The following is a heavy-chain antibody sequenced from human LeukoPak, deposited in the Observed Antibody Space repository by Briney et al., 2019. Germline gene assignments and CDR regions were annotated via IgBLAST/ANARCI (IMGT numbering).Heavy chain of an antibody. D-gene: IGHD3-16*02. V-gene: IGHV3-21*01. CDR3: ARGDYYDYVWGSYRNFPFDY. CDR1: GFTFGDYA. J-gene: IGHJ4*02. CDR2: ISSSSSYI. Sequence: GGSLRLSCTASGFTFGDYAMSWIRQAPGKGLEWVSSISSSSSYIYYADSVKGRFTISRDNAKNSLYLQMNSLRAEDTAVYYCARGDYYDYVWGSYRNFPFDYWGQGTLVTVSS.